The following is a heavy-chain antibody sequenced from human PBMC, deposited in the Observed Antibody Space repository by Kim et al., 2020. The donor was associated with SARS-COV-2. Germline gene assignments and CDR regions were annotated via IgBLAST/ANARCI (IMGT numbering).Heavy chain of an antibody. V-gene: IGHV3-33*05. CDR3: AVGVMDDYGSVNFDY. J-gene: IGHJ4*02. D-gene: IGHD3-10*01. Sequence: GGSLRLSCAASGFTFSSYGMHWVRQAPGKGLEWVAVISYDGSNKYYADSVKGRFTISRDNSKNTLYLQMNSLRAEDTAVYYCAVGVMDDYGSVNFDYWGQGTLVTVSS. CDR2: ISYDGSNK. CDR1: GFTFSSYG.